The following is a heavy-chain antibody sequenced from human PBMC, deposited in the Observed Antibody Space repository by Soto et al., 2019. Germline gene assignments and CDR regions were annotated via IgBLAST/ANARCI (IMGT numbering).Heavy chain of an antibody. CDR2: IYHSGST. CDR1: GYSISSGYY. Sequence: SETLSLTCAVSGYSISSGYYWGWIRQPPGKGLEWIGSIYHSGSTYYNPSLKSRVSISVDTSKNQFSLRLSSVTAADTAMYYCARRHSSSWYGLDYWGQGTMVTVSS. V-gene: IGHV4-38-2*01. CDR3: ARRHSSSWYGLDY. J-gene: IGHJ4*02. D-gene: IGHD6-13*01.